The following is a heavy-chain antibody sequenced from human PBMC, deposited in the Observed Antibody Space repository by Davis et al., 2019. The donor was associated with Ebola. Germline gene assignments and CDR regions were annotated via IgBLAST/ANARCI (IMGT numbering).Heavy chain of an antibody. CDR2: IYHSGNT. J-gene: IGHJ6*02. CDR3: ARDRGITTRTGRDSYYGMDV. D-gene: IGHD6-6*01. Sequence: PSETLSLTCAVSGGSISSGGYSWSWIRQPPGKGLEWIGYIYHSGNTFYNPSLRSRITISVDRSKNQFSLEVTSVTAADTAVHYCARDRGITTRTGRDSYYGMDVWGQGTTVTVSS. V-gene: IGHV4-30-2*01. CDR1: GGSISSGGYS.